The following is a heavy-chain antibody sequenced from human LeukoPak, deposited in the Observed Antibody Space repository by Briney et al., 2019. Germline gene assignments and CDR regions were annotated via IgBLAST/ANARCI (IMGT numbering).Heavy chain of an antibody. CDR1: GFTFSSYW. CDR2: IKQDGSEK. CDR3: ARLLPPYYGSGSYGVDY. V-gene: IGHV3-7*01. Sequence: GGSLRLSCAASGFTFSSYWMSWVRQAPGKGLEWVANIKQDGSEKYYVDSVKGRFTISRDNAKNSLYLQMNSLRAEDTAVYYCARLLPPYYGSGSYGVDYWGQGTLVTVSS. J-gene: IGHJ4*02. D-gene: IGHD3-10*01.